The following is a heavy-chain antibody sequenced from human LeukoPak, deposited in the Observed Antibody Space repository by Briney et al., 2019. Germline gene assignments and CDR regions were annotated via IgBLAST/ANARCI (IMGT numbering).Heavy chain of an antibody. CDR2: IKQDGSEK. V-gene: IGHV3-7*01. CDR3: ARTIFGVVSYFDI. CDR1: GFTFSSYW. J-gene: IGHJ3*02. Sequence: PGGSLRPSCAASGFTFSSYWMSWVRQAPGKGLEWVANIKQDGSEKYYVDSVKGRFTISRDNAKNSLHLQMNSLRAEDTAVYYCARTIFGVVSYFDIWGQGTMVTVSS. D-gene: IGHD3-3*01.